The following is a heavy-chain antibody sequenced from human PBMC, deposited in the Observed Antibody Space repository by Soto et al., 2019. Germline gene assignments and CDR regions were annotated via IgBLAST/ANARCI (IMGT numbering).Heavy chain of an antibody. CDR2: FYPGGSDA. V-gene: IGHV5-51*01. CDR1: GYTFTTYR. D-gene: IGHD2-8*01. CDR3: ARQNGAFGGVYDY. J-gene: IGHJ4*02. Sequence: PGESLKISCKGSGYTFTTYRIDWVRQMPGKGLEWMGTFYPGGSDATYSPSFQGQVTVSADKSINTAYLRWSSLTASDSAVYFCARQNGAFGGVYDYWGQGTLVTVSS.